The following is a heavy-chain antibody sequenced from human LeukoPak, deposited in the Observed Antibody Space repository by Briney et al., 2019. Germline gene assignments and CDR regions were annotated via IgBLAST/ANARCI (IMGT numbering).Heavy chain of an antibody. Sequence: ASVKVSRKASGGTFSSYAISWVRQAPGQGLEWMGGIIPIFGTANYAQKFQGRVTITTDESTSTAYMELSSLRSEDTAVYYCAGSYSGSLDYWGQGTLVTVSS. J-gene: IGHJ4*02. CDR2: IIPIFGTA. D-gene: IGHD1-26*01. V-gene: IGHV1-69*05. CDR3: AGSYSGSLDY. CDR1: GGTFSSYA.